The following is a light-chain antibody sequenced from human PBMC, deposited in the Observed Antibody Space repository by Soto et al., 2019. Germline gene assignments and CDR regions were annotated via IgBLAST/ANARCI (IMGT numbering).Light chain of an antibody. CDR2: GAS. V-gene: IGKV3-20*01. Sequence: EIVLTQSPGTQSLSPVGRATLSCRASQSVSRRLAWYQQRPGQSPRLLISGASMRASGVPVRFIGSGSGTDFTLTITRLEPEDFAVYYCQQYGGSPITFGLGTRLEIK. CDR1: QSVSRR. J-gene: IGKJ5*01. CDR3: QQYGGSPIT.